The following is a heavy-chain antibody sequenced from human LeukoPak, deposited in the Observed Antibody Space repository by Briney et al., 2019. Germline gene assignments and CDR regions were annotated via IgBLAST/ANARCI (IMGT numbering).Heavy chain of an antibody. CDR1: GYSFTSYW. CDR3: AIRGGYCSGGSCYSDY. Sequence: GESLKISCKGSGYSFTSYWIGWVRQMPGKGLEWMGIIYTGDSDTRYSPSFQGQVTISADKSIINAYLQWSSLKASDTAMYYCAIRGGYCSGGSCYSDYWGQGTLVTVSS. J-gene: IGHJ4*02. CDR2: IYTGDSDT. D-gene: IGHD2-15*01. V-gene: IGHV5-51*01.